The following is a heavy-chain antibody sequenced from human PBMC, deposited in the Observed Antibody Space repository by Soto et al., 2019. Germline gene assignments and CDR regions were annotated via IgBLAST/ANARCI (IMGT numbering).Heavy chain of an antibody. CDR2: IGSSGSSI. J-gene: IGHJ4*02. Sequence: GGSLRLSCAAFGFTFNDYYMGWLRQAPGKGLEWVSLIGSSGSSIYYADSVKGRFTISRDSAKNSLYLQMNSLRAEDTAVYFCARQTYYYDPSASYGYWGQGTLVTVSS. D-gene: IGHD3-22*01. CDR1: GFTFNDYY. V-gene: IGHV3-11*01. CDR3: ARQTYYYDPSASYGY.